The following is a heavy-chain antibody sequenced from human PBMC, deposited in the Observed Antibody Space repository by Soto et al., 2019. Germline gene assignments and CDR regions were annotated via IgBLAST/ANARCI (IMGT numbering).Heavy chain of an antibody. CDR2: INPSGGST. CDR1: GYTFTSYY. Sequence: ASEKVSCKASGYTFTSYYMHWVRQAPGQGLEWMGIINPSGGSTSYAQKFQGRVTMTRDTSTSTVYMELSSLRSEDTAVYYCARSRGPNVLRFLEWSKRLGYYYYYYGMDVWGQGTTVTVSS. V-gene: IGHV1-46*01. D-gene: IGHD3-3*01. CDR3: ARSRGPNVLRFLEWSKRLGYYYYYYGMDV. J-gene: IGHJ6*02.